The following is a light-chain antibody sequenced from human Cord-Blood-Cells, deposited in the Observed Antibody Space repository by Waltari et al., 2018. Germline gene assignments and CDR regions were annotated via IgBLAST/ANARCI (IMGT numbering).Light chain of an antibody. V-gene: IGKV1-39*01. Sequence: DIQMTQSPSSLSASVGDRVTITCRASQSISSYLNWYQQKPGKAPKLLIYAASSLQSWVPSRFSGSGSGTDFTLTISSLQPEDFATYYCRQSYSTPWTFGQGTKVEIK. CDR3: RQSYSTPWT. CDR1: QSISSY. J-gene: IGKJ1*01. CDR2: AAS.